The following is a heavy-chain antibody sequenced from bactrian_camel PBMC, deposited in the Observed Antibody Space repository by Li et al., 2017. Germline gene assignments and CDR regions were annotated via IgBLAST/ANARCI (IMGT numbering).Heavy chain of an antibody. D-gene: IGHD8*01. CDR2: INGDTGTAK. CDR3: VREDIGVPTGFAF. Sequence: VQLVESGGGSVQAGGSLRLSCVASGVTNTGYSMGWFRQAPGKGLEWVSDINGDTGTAKYYGDSVKGRFTISRDNAKNTVYLQMNSLNPVDTTVYYCVREDIGVPTGFAFWGQGTQVTVS. CDR1: GVTNTGYS. V-gene: IGHV3S35*01. J-gene: IGHJ6*01.